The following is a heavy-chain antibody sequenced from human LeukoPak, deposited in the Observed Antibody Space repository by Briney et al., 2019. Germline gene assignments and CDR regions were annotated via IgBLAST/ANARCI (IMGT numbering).Heavy chain of an antibody. CDR2: IYTSGST. J-gene: IGHJ6*03. CDR1: GGSISSGSYY. V-gene: IGHV4-61*02. CDR3: ARDRYFDILTGYYAPDADYYMDV. D-gene: IGHD3-9*01. Sequence: SETLSLTCTVSGGSISSGSYYWSWIRQPAGKGLEWIGRIYTSGSTNYNPSLKSRVTISVDTSKNQFSLKLSSVTAADTAVYYCARDRYFDILTGYYAPDADYYMDVWGKGTTVTVSS.